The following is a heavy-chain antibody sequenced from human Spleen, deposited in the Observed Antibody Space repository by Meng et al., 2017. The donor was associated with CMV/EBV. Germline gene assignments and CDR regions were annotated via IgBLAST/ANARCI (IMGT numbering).Heavy chain of an antibody. J-gene: IGHJ6*02. D-gene: IGHD1-14*01. CDR3: AKGTGRLYYYYYGMDV. V-gene: IGHV3-23*01. CDR2: ISGSGGST. CDR1: GFTFSSYA. Sequence: GGSLRLSCAASGFTFSSYAIHWVRQAPGKGLEWVSAISGSGGSTYYADSVKGRFTISRDNSKNTLYLQMNSLRAEDTAVYYCAKGTGRLYYYYYGMDVWGQGTTVTVSS.